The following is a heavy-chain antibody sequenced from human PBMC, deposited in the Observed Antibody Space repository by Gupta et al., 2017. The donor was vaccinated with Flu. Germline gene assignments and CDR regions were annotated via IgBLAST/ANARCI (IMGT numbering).Heavy chain of an antibody. Sequence: EVQLLESGGGLVQPGGSLRLSCAASGFTFSSYAMSWVRQAPGKGLEWVSAISGSGGSTYYADSVKGRFTISRDNSKNTLYLQMNSLRAEDTAVYYCAKSSLYYYDSSGDDAFDIWGQGTMVTVSS. V-gene: IGHV3-23*01. CDR3: AKSSLYYYDSSGDDAFDI. CDR1: GFTFSSYA. CDR2: ISGSGGST. J-gene: IGHJ3*02. D-gene: IGHD3-22*01.